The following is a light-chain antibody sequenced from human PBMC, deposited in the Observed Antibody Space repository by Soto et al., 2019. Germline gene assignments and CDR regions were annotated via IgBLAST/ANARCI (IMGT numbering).Light chain of an antibody. CDR2: EVS. CDR1: SSDVGGYNY. J-gene: IGLJ1*01. V-gene: IGLV2-14*01. CDR3: TSYTSRSTHV. Sequence: QSALTQPASVSGSPGQSITISCTGTSSDVGGYNYVSWYQQHPGKAPKLMIYEVSSRPSGVSNRFSGSKSGNTASLTISGLQAEDEADYYCTSYTSRSTHVLGTGTKLTVL.